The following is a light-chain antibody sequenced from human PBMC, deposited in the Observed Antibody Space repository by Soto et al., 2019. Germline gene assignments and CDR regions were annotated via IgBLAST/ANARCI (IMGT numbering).Light chain of an antibody. J-gene: IGKJ1*01. V-gene: IGKV1-9*01. CDR2: AAS. CDR3: QHLNSYPRT. CDR1: QAISTY. Sequence: DIQLTQSPSLLSASVGDRVTITCRANQAISTYLAWYQQKPGRAPKLLVYAASSLQGGVPLRFSGSGSGTEFTLTISRLQPEDFATYYCQHLNSYPRTFGQGTEVEIK.